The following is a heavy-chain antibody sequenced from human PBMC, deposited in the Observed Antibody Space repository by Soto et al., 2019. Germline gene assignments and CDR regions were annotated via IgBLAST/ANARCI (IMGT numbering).Heavy chain of an antibody. CDR1: GFTFSSYS. CDR3: AAGSPTYYYDSSGYPDY. V-gene: IGHV3-48*02. Sequence: EVQLVESGGGLVQPGGSLRLSCAASGFTFSSYSMNWVRQAPGKGLEWVSYISSSSSTIYYADSVKGRFTISSDNAKNSLNLQMNGLRDEDTAVYYCAAGSPTYYYDSSGYPDYWGQGTLVTVSS. D-gene: IGHD3-22*01. J-gene: IGHJ4*02. CDR2: ISSSSSTI.